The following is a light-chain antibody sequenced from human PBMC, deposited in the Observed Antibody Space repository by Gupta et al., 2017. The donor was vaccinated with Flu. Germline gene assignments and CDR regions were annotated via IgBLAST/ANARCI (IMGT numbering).Light chain of an antibody. V-gene: IGKV3-11*01. Sequence: SPATLSLSPGERATLSCRASQSVSSYLAWYQQKPGQAPRLLIYDASNRATGIPARFSGSGSGTDFTLTISSLEPEDSAVYYWQQRSDWLTFGGGTKVEIK. J-gene: IGKJ4*01. CDR3: QQRSDWLT. CDR2: DAS. CDR1: QSVSSY.